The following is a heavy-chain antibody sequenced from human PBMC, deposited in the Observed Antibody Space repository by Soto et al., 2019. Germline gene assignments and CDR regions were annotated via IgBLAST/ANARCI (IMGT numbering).Heavy chain of an antibody. V-gene: IGHV4-39*01. Sequence: QVQLQESGPRLMKPSETLSLTCSVSGASIINGGYYWAWIRQSPGGGLEWIGSMLYTGNTFYKPSLRRRVTTTTDTSKNQFSLRLDSVTATDSAIYYCTRHAPYDGFAYWGQGTLLSVSS. J-gene: IGHJ4*02. CDR3: TRHAPYDGFAY. CDR2: MLYTGNT. CDR1: GASIINGGYY. D-gene: IGHD3-3*01.